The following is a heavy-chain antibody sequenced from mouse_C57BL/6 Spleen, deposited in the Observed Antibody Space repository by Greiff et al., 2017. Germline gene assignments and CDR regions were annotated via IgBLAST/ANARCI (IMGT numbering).Heavy chain of an antibody. D-gene: IGHD2-1*01. CDR1: GFNIKDDY. Sequence: VQLKQSGAELVRPGASVKLSCTASGFNIKDDYMHWVKQRPEQGLEWIGWIDPENGDTEYASKFQGKATITADTSSNTAYLQLSSLTSEDTAVYYCTRGYGNYLAWFAYWGQGTLVTVSA. J-gene: IGHJ3*01. CDR2: IDPENGDT. CDR3: TRGYGNYLAWFAY. V-gene: IGHV14-4*01.